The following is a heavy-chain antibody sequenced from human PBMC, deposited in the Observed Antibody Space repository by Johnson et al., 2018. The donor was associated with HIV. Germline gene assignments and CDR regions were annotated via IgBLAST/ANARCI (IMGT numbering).Heavy chain of an antibody. CDR1: GFTFSSYG. Sequence: GGGLVQPGGSLRLSCAAPGFTFSSYGMHWVRQAPGKGLEWVAVISYDGNNKYYADSVKGRFTISRDNSKNTLYLQMNSLRAEDTAVYYCARERRPWGPDAFDIWGQGTMVTVSS. CDR3: ARERRPWGPDAFDI. D-gene: IGHD3-16*01. V-gene: IGHV3-30*03. J-gene: IGHJ3*02. CDR2: ISYDGNNK.